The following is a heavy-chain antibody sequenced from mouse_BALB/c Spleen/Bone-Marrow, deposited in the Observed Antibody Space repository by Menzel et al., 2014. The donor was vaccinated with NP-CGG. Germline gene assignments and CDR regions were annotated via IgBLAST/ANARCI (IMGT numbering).Heavy chain of an antibody. CDR3: ARRGDRYGAWFPY. CDR2: IDPANRNT. V-gene: IGHV14-3*02. J-gene: IGHJ3*01. CDR1: GFNIKDSY. Sequence: VTLKVCGAELVKPAASVRLSCTASGFNIKDSYMHWVEQRPEQGLEWIGRIDPANRNTKYGPKFQGRATIALDTSSNTAYLQLSSLTSEDTAVYFCARRGDRYGAWFPYWGQGTLVTVSA. D-gene: IGHD2-14*01.